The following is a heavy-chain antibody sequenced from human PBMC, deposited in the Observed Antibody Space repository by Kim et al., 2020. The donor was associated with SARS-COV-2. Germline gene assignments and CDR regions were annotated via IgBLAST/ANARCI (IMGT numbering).Heavy chain of an antibody. CDR1: GFTFSSYW. Sequence: GGSLRLSCAASGFTFSSYWMHWVRQTPGKGLVWVSRIDSDGGSTRYADSVKGRFTISRDNAKDTLYLQIDSLGAEDTGVYFCARNPYPYGSGSQSRTRLDYWGQGTLVTVSS. CDR3: ARNPYPYGSGSQSRTRLDY. J-gene: IGHJ4*02. D-gene: IGHD3-10*01. CDR2: IDSDGGST. V-gene: IGHV3-74*01.